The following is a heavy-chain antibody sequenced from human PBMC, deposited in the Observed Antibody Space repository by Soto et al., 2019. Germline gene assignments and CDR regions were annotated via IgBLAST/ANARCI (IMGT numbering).Heavy chain of an antibody. V-gene: IGHV3-7*04. CDR2: IKQDGSEK. J-gene: IGHJ3*01. D-gene: IGHD3-22*01. CDR3: ARDPYDSGGYAAFDL. CDR1: EITLSTSW. Sequence: HPGGSLRLSCAASEITLSTSWMTWVRQAPGRGLEWVANIKQDGSEKRYVDSVKGRFTISRDNARNSVYLQMNSLSVEDTAIYYCARDPYDSGGYAAFDLWGQGTKVTVSS.